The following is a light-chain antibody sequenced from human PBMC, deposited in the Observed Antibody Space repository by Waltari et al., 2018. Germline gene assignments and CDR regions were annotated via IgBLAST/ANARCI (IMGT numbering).Light chain of an antibody. CDR1: QSVYSY. CDR2: DVF. J-gene: IGKJ4*01. V-gene: IGKV3-11*01. CDR3: QQRRSWPLT. Sequence: EIVLTQSPATLSLSPGDRATLSCRASQSVYSYLGWYQQKPGQAPRLLIYDVFNRATGITARFSGSGSGTDFTLTISSLEPEDFAVYYCQQRRSWPLTFGGGTKVEIK.